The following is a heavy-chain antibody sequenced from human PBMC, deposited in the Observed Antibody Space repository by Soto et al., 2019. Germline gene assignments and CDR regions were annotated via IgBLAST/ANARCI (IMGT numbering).Heavy chain of an antibody. J-gene: IGHJ6*02. D-gene: IGHD6-13*01. Sequence: GGSLRLSCAASGFTFSSYWMSWVRQAPGKGLEWVANIKQDGSEKYYVDSVKGRFTISRDNAKNSLYLQMNSLRAEDTAVYYCAREHRQQLDVFARQGGDGFGVDYYYYGMDVWGQGTTVTVSS. CDR1: GFTFSSYW. CDR2: IKQDGSEK. CDR3: AREHRQQLDVFARQGGDGFGVDYYYYGMDV. V-gene: IGHV3-7*05.